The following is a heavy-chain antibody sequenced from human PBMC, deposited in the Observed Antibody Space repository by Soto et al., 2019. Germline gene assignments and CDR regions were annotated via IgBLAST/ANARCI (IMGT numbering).Heavy chain of an antibody. D-gene: IGHD3-16*01. V-gene: IGHV4-4*07. J-gene: IGHJ5*01. CDR2: IYTSGST. Sequence: SETLSLTCTVSGGSISSYYWSWIRQPAGKGLEWIGRIYTSGSTNYNPSLKSRVTMSVDTSKNQFSLKLSSVTAPDTAVHYGARRGGINWFRSWGKGTLVPLSS. CDR3: ARRGGINWFRS. CDR1: GGSISSYY.